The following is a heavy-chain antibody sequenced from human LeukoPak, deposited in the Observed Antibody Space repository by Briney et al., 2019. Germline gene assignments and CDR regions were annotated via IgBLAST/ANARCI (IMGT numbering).Heavy chain of an antibody. V-gene: IGHV4-61*02. J-gene: IGHJ4*02. CDR1: GASMNSGHYF. CDR2: IYTSGST. CDR3: ARVEMSTFDL. Sequence: SETLSLTCTLSGASMNSGHYFWSWVRQPAGRGLEWIGRIYTSGSTKYSPSLQSRVTIPIDTSKNQFSLKLTSVTAADTAVYFCARVEMSTFDLWGQGTLVTVSS. D-gene: IGHD5-24*01.